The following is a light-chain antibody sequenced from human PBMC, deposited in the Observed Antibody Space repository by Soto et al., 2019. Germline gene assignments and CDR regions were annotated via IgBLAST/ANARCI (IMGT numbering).Light chain of an antibody. Sequence: DIQMTQSPSSLSASVGDRVTITCRASQSISSYLNWYQQKPGKAPKLLIYAASSLQSGVPSRFSGSGSGTDFTPTISSLQPEDVATYYCQQSYSTPLTFGGGTKVEIK. V-gene: IGKV1-39*01. J-gene: IGKJ4*01. CDR3: QQSYSTPLT. CDR2: AAS. CDR1: QSISSY.